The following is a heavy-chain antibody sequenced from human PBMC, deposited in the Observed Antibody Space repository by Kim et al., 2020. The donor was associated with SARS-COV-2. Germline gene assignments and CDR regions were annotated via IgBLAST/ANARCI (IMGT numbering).Heavy chain of an antibody. V-gene: IGHV5-51*01. CDR2: IYPGDSDT. CDR1: GYSFTSYW. D-gene: IGHD3-22*01. J-gene: IGHJ4*02. Sequence: GESLKISCKGSGYSFTSYWIGWVRQMPGKGLEWMGIIYPGDSDTRYSPSFQGQVTISADKSISTAYLQWSSLKASDTAMYYCARLTGTMRTMYYFDYWGQGTLVTVSS. CDR3: ARLTGTMRTMYYFDY.